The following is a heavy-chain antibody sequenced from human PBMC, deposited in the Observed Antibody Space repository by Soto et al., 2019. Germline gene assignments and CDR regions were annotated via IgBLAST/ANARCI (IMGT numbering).Heavy chain of an antibody. CDR2: INHRGNS. V-gene: IGHV4-38-2*01. Sequence: SETLSLTCDVSGYSISSGYYWAWARQPPGKGMEWIGSINHRGNSYYNPSLKSRVTISVDTSKNQGSLKVSSVTAADTAVYYCVRSGDDYGSYIDYWGQGTLVTVSS. D-gene: IGHD4-17*01. CDR3: VRSGDDYGSYIDY. J-gene: IGHJ4*02. CDR1: GYSISSGYY.